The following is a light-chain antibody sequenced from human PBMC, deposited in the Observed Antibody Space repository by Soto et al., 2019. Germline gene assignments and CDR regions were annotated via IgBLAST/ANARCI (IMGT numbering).Light chain of an antibody. J-gene: IGKJ1*01. CDR3: HQSHST. V-gene: IGKV1-39*01. Sequence: IRMTQAPSSLSALPADRVTLTCRASQGISRYLAWYQQAPGKAPKLLISAASSLHSGVPSRFSGSGSGTDFTRTITGLQPEDFATYYYHQSHSTFGQGTKVDIK. CDR1: QGISRY. CDR2: AAS.